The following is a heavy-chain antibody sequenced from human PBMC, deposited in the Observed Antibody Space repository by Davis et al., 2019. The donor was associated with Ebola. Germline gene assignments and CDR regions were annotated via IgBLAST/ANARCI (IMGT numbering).Heavy chain of an antibody. J-gene: IGHJ4*02. V-gene: IGHV3-30*14. CDR3: VRHYSTVWYHYDYFDY. CDR2: ISFDGTNT. CDR1: GFTFTSHA. D-gene: IGHD6-19*01. Sequence: GESLKIPCAAPGFTFTSHAMHWVRQAPGKGLEWVAVISFDGTNTYYTDSVKGRFTISREDAKNSLYLQMNSLRAEDTAVYYCVRHYSTVWYHYDYFDYWGQGALVTVSS.